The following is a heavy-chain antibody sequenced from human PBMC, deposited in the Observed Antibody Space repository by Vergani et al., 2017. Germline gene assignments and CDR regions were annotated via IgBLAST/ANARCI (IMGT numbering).Heavy chain of an antibody. J-gene: IGHJ4*02. CDR3: AYIAAPGPRGRGTGN. CDR2: IIPILGIA. CDR1: GGTFSSYT. Sequence: QVQLVQSGAEVKKPGSSVKVSCKASGGTFSSYTISWVRQAPGQGLEWMGRIIPILGIANYAQKFQGRVTITADKSTSTDYMELSSLRSEDTAVYYCAYIAAPGPRGRGTGNWGQGTLVTVSS. V-gene: IGHV1-69*02. D-gene: IGHD6-13*01.